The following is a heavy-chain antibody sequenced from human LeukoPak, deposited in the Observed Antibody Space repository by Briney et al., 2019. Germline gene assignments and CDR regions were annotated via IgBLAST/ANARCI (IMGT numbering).Heavy chain of an antibody. CDR2: ISYDGSNK. CDR3: AITSYYGSGSYSPYFDY. J-gene: IGHJ4*02. D-gene: IGHD3-10*01. V-gene: IGHV3-30-3*01. CDR1: GFTFSSYA. Sequence: PRGSLRLSCAASGFTFSSYAMHWVRQAPGKGLEWVAVISYDGSNKYYADSVKGRFTISRDNSKNTLYLQMNSLRAEDTAVYYCAITSYYGSGSYSPYFDYWGQGTLVTVSS.